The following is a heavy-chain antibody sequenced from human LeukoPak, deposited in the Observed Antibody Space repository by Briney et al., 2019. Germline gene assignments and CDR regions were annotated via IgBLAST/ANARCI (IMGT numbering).Heavy chain of an antibody. V-gene: IGHV1-2*02. CDR2: INPNTGGT. D-gene: IGHD2-21*01. CDR1: GYTFTGYS. J-gene: IGHJ4*02. CDR3: AKGVIGD. Sequence: ASVKVSCKASGYTFTGYSLHWVRQAPGQGLEWMGWINPNTGGTNFAQKFQGRVTMTTDTSISTAYMELSGLRSDDTAVYYCAKGVIGDWGQGTLVTVSS.